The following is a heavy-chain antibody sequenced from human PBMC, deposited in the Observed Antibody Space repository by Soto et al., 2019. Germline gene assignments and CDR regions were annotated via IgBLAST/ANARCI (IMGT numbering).Heavy chain of an antibody. CDR1: GITFTRYW. CDR2: INLDGSEK. CDR3: AREARATVDY. Sequence: EVQLVESGGGLVQPGGSLRLSCADSGITFTRYWMSWVRQAPGKGPEWVATINLDGSEKFYVDSVKGRFTISRDNAKNSLYLQMNSPRAEDTAVYYCAREARATVDYWGQGTLVTVSS. V-gene: IGHV3-7*01. J-gene: IGHJ4*02.